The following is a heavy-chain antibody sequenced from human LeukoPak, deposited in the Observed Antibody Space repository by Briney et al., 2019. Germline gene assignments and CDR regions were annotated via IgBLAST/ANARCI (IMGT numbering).Heavy chain of an antibody. CDR2: TKPDGTAE. CDR3: ARGPGSGHYFDY. V-gene: IGHV3-7*01. Sequence: PGGSLRLSCAASGFTFRNYWMGWVRQAPGKGLEWVANTKPDGTAEYYADSVRGRFTISRDNAENSLYLQMNSLRAEDTAVYYCARGPGSGHYFDYWGQGTLVTVSS. D-gene: IGHD2-15*01. CDR1: GFTFRNYW. J-gene: IGHJ4*02.